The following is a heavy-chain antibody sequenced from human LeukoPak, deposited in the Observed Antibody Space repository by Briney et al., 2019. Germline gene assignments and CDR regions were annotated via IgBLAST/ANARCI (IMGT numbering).Heavy chain of an antibody. J-gene: IGHJ5*02. CDR1: GYTFTGYY. CDR2: INPNSGGT. V-gene: IGHV1-2*02. Sequence: ASVKVSCKASGYTFTGYYMHWVRQAPGQGLEWMGWINPNSGGTNYAQKFRGRVTMTRDTSISTAYMELSRLRSDDTAVYYCAREADTAMVRTYWFDPWGQGTLVTVSS. D-gene: IGHD5-18*01. CDR3: AREADTAMVRTYWFDP.